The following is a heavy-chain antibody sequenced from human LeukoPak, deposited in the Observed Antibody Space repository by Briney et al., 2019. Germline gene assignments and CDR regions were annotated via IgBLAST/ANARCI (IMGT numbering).Heavy chain of an antibody. D-gene: IGHD3-10*01. J-gene: IGHJ5*02. CDR2: IKQDGSEK. Sequence: PGGSLRLSCAASGFAFSSYWMSWVRQAPGKGLEWVASIKQDGSEKYYVDSVKGRFTISRDNAKNSLYLQMNSLRAEDTAVYYCARYYGSGSYNWFDPWGQGTLVTVSS. CDR3: ARYYGSGSYNWFDP. V-gene: IGHV3-7*01. CDR1: GFAFSSYW.